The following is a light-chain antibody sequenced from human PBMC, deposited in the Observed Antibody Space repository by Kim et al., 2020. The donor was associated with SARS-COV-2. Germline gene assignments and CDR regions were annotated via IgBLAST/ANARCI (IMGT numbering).Light chain of an antibody. J-gene: IGKJ5*01. CDR2: ATS. CDR3: QQLKRYPLP. V-gene: IGKV1-9*01. CDR1: QVMSKF. Sequence: ASVGDRVTIPGRASQVMSKFLAWYQQRPGKAPNLLIYATSTLQSGVPSRFSGSGSGTDFTLTISGLQPEDFATYYCQQLKRYPLPFGQGTRLEIK.